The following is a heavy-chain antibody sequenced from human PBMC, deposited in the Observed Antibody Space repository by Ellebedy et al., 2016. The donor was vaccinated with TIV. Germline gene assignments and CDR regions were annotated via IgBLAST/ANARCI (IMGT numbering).Heavy chain of an antibody. CDR3: TRTVQLAFYMNV. D-gene: IGHD5-24*01. J-gene: IGHJ6*03. Sequence: GSLRLSCSVSGSSLIDYHWSWIRQSPRTGLEWIGNVYHTGTTIYNPSLQSRVTISVDTSKNQFSLELTSVTAADTAVYYCTRTVQLAFYMNVWGRGTSVTV. CDR1: GSSLIDYH. V-gene: IGHV4-59*08. CDR2: VYHTGTT.